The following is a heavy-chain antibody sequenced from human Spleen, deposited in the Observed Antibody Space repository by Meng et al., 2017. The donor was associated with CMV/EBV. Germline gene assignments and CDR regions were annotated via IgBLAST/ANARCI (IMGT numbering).Heavy chain of an antibody. CDR2: INSDGSST. D-gene: IGHD4-17*01. CDR3: AIHNYADASFDF. J-gene: IGHJ4*02. V-gene: IGHV3-74*01. Sequence: CAASGFTFSSYWMHWVRQAPGKGLVWVSRINSDGSSTSYADSVKGRFTISRDNAKNTLYLQMNILRPADTSVYYCAIHNYADASFDFWGQGTLVTVSS. CDR1: GFTFSSYW.